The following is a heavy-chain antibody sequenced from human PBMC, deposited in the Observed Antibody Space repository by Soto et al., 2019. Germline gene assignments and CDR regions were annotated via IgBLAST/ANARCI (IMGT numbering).Heavy chain of an antibody. D-gene: IGHD6-6*01. CDR1: GGSISSGGYY. CDR3: ARGRYSSSSNWFDP. V-gene: IGHV4-31*03. Sequence: PSETLSLTCTVSGGSISSGGYYWSWIRHHPGKGLEWIGYIYYSGSTYYNQSLKSRVTISVDTSKKQFSLKLRSVTAADTAVYYCARGRYSSSSNWFDPWGQGTLVTVSS. CDR2: IYYSGST. J-gene: IGHJ5*02.